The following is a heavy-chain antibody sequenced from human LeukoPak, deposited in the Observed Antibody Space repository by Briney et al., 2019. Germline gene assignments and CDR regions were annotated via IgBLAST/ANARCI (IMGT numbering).Heavy chain of an antibody. V-gene: IGHV3-15*01. Sequence: PGGSLRLSCAASGFTFSNAWMSWVRQAPGKGLEWVGRIKSKTDGGTTDYAAPVKGRFTISRDDSKNTLYLQMNSLRAEDTAVYYCAKQVPAAYYDFWSGDYWGQGTLVTVSS. CDR2: IKSKTDGGTT. CDR3: AKQVPAAYYDFWSGDY. CDR1: GFTFSNAW. D-gene: IGHD3-3*01. J-gene: IGHJ4*02.